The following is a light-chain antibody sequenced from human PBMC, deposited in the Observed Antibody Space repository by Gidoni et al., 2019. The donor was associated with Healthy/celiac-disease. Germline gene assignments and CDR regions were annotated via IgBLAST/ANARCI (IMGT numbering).Light chain of an antibody. J-gene: IGKJ1*01. Sequence: DLQLTQSPSTLSASVGDRVTITCRASQSISSWLAWYQQKPGKAPKLLIYDASSLESGVPSRFSGSGSGTEFTLTISSLQPDDFATYYCQQYNSYSWTFXQXTKVXIK. CDR2: DAS. CDR1: QSISSW. V-gene: IGKV1-5*01. CDR3: QQYNSYSWT.